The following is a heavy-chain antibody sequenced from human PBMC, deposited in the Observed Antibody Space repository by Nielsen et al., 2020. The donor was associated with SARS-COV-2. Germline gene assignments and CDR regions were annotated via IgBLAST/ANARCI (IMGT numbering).Heavy chain of an antibody. D-gene: IGHD1-26*01. CDR2: FDPEDGET. J-gene: IGHJ4*02. CDR3: ATAELIVGATLLDY. Sequence: ASVKVSCKVSGYTLTELSMHWVRQAPGKGLEWMGGFDPEDGETIYAQKFQGRVTMTEDTSTDTAYMELSSLRSEDTAVYYCATAELIVGATLLDYWGQGTLVTVSS. CDR1: GYTLTELS. V-gene: IGHV1-24*01.